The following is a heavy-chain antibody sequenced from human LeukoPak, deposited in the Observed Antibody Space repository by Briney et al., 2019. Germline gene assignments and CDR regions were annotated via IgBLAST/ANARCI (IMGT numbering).Heavy chain of an antibody. CDR1: GYTFTSYD. J-gene: IGHJ4*02. CDR2: INPNSGGT. V-gene: IGHV1-2*02. Sequence: GASVKVSCKASGYTFTSYDINWVRQATGQGLEWMGWINPNSGGTNYAQKFQGRVTMTRDTSISTAYMELSRLRSDDTAVYYCARDWKRLAPLGYWGQGTLVTVSS. CDR3: ARDWKRLAPLGY. D-gene: IGHD3-9*01.